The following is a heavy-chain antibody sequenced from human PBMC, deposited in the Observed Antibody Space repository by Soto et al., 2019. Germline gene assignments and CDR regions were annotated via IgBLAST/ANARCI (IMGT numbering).Heavy chain of an antibody. CDR1: GFTFSSYG. CDR3: AREGSGGDYFGDAFAI. V-gene: IGHV3-33*01. J-gene: IGHJ3*02. CDR2: IWYDGSNK. D-gene: IGHD4-17*01. Sequence: QVQLVESGGGVVQPGRSLRLSCAASGFTFSSYGMHWVRQAPGKGLEWVAVIWYDGSNKYYADSVKGRFTISRDNSKNTLYLQMNSLRDEDTAVYYCAREGSGGDYFGDAFAIWGQGTMVTVSS.